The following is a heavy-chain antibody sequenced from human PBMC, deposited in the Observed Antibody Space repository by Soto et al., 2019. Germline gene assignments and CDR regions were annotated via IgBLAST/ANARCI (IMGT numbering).Heavy chain of an antibody. CDR1: GYTFTSYD. V-gene: IGHV1-8*01. D-gene: IGHD4-17*01. J-gene: IGHJ6*03. Sequence: ASVKVSCKASGYTFTSYDINWVRQATGQGLEWMGWMNPNSGNTGYAQKFQGRVTMTRNTSISTAYMELSSLRSEDTAVYYCARVAGSRTTVTPRGYYYYMDVWGKGTTVTVSS. CDR3: ARVAGSRTTVTPRGYYYYMDV. CDR2: MNPNSGNT.